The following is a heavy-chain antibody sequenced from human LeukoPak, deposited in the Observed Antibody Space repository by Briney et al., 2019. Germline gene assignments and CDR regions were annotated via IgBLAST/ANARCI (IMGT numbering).Heavy chain of an antibody. V-gene: IGHV4-61*05. Sequence: PSETLSLTCTVSGGSISSSSYYWSWIRQPPGKGLEWIGYIYYSGSTNYNPSLKSRVAISVDTSKNQFSLKPSSVTAADTAVYYCARRASIAAPRRAFDIWGQGTMVTVSS. CDR2: IYYSGST. CDR3: ARRASIAAPRRAFDI. CDR1: GGSISSSSYY. J-gene: IGHJ3*02. D-gene: IGHD6-25*01.